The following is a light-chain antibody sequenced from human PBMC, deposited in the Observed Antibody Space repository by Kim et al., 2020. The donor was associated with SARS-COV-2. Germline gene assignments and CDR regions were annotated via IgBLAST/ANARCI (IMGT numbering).Light chain of an antibody. CDR1: NIGSKN. Sequence: SVARGQTARITCGGNNIGSKNVHWYQQKPGQAPALVIYRDSNRPSGIPERFSGSNSGNTATLTISRAQAGDEADYYCQVWDSSTVVFGGGTKVTVL. CDR3: QVWDSSTVV. J-gene: IGLJ2*01. CDR2: RDS. V-gene: IGLV3-9*01.